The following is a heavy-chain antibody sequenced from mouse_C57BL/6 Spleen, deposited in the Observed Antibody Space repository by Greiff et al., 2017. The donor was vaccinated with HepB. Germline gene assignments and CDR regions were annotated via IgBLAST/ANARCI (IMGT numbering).Heavy chain of an antibody. CDR2: IDPSDSYT. CDR3: ARGDYYGSSSYAMDY. J-gene: IGHJ4*01. CDR1: GYTFTSYW. V-gene: IGHV1-50*01. D-gene: IGHD1-1*01. Sequence: QVQLQQPGAELVKPGASVKLSCKASGYTFTSYWMQWVKQRPGQGLEWIGEIDPSDSYTNYNQKFKGKATLTVDTSSSTAYMQHSSLTSEDSAVYYCARGDYYGSSSYAMDYWGQGTSVTVSS.